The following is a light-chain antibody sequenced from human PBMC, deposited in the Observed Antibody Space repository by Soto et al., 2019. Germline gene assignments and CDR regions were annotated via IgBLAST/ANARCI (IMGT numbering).Light chain of an antibody. CDR2: GAS. Sequence: EIALTQSPGTLSLSPGERATLSCRASQSVSSSYLAWYQQKPGQAPRLLIYGASSRATGIPDRFSDSGSGTDFPLTISRLEPEDFAVYYCQQYRSSRTFGQGTKVEIK. CDR3: QQYRSSRT. V-gene: IGKV3-20*01. CDR1: QSVSSSY. J-gene: IGKJ1*01.